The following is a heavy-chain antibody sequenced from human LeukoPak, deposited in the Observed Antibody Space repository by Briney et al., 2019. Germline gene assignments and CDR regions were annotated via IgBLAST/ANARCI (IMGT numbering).Heavy chain of an antibody. CDR1: GYTFTSYY. V-gene: IGHV1-46*01. Sequence: ASVKVSCKASGYTFTSYYMHWVRQAPGQGLGWMEIINPSGGSTSYAQKFQGRVTMTRDTSTSTVYMELSSLRSEDTAVYYCARDPKMMAAAGTGDYWGQGTLVTVSS. D-gene: IGHD6-13*01. CDR2: INPSGGST. J-gene: IGHJ4*02. CDR3: ARDPKMMAAAGTGDY.